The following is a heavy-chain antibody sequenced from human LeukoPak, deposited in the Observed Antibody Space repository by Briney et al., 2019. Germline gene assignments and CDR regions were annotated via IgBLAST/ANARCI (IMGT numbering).Heavy chain of an antibody. D-gene: IGHD6-6*01. V-gene: IGHV3-23*01. CDR3: ARASHLYYFDY. Sequence: GGSLRLSCSASGFTFSSYAMSWVRQAPGKGLEWVSAISGSGGSTYYADSVKGRFTISRDNSKNTLYLQMNSLRAEDTAVYYCARASHLYYFDYWGQGTLVTVSS. CDR1: GFTFSSYA. CDR2: ISGSGGST. J-gene: IGHJ4*02.